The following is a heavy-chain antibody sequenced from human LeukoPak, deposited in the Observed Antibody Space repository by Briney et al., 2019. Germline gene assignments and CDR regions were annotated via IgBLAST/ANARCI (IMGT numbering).Heavy chain of an antibody. V-gene: IGHV4-61*01. CDR2: IFYGGST. CDR1: GGSVTVGNYY. J-gene: IGHJ6*02. D-gene: IGHD1-26*01. Sequence: ETLSLTCTVSGGSVTVGNYYWTWIRQPPGKGLEWIGYIFYGGSTNINPSLKSRVTISVDTSKNQFSLRLSSVTAADTAVYYCVRDNYSRSPYGMDVWGQGTTLTVFS. CDR3: VRDNYSRSPYGMDV.